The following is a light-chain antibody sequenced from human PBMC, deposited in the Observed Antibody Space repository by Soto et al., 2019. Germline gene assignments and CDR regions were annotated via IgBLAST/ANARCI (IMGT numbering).Light chain of an antibody. J-gene: IGKJ4*01. CDR3: QQYSSYSPLT. V-gene: IGKV1-5*01. CDR1: QSISSW. Sequence: DLQMTQSPSTLSASVGDRVTITCRASQSISSWLAWYQQKPGKDPKLLIYDASSLESGVPSRFSGSGSGTEFTLTISSLQPDDFATYYCQQYSSYSPLTFGGGTKVEIK. CDR2: DAS.